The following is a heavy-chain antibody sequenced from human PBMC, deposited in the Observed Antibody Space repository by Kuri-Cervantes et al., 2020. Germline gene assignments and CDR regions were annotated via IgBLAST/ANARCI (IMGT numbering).Heavy chain of an antibody. CDR2: IYYSGST. V-gene: IGHV4-39*01. CDR1: GGSISSGSYY. Sequence: GSLRLSCTVSGGSISSGSYYWSWIRQPAGKGLEWIGSIYYSGSTYYNPSLKSRVTISVDTPKNQFSLKLSSVTAADTAVYYCADYNLYYYGMDVWGQGTTVTVSS. D-gene: IGHD1-1*01. CDR3: ADYNLYYYGMDV. J-gene: IGHJ6*02.